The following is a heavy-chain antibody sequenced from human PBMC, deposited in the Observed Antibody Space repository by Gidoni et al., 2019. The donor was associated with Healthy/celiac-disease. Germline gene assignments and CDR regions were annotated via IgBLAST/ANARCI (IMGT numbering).Heavy chain of an antibody. V-gene: IGHV3-30*03. J-gene: IGHJ3*02. CDR2: ISYDGSNK. D-gene: IGHD6-6*01. CDR1: GFTFSSYG. Sequence: QVQLVESGGGVVQPGRSLRLSCAASGFTFSSYGMHWVSQAPGQGLEWVAVISYDGSNKYYADSVKGRFTISRDNSKNTLYLQMNSLRAEDTAVYYCATIAARPVTALRGHERNDAFDIWGQGTMVTVSS. CDR3: ATIAARPVTALRGHERNDAFDI.